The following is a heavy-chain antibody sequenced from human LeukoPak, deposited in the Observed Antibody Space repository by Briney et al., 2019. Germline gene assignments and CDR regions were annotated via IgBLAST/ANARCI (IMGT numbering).Heavy chain of an antibody. CDR1: GFTFSSYA. CDR3: AKDIAARPACFDY. J-gene: IGHJ4*02. D-gene: IGHD6-6*01. V-gene: IGHV3-23*01. CDR2: ISGSGGST. Sequence: PGASLRLSCAPSGFTFSSYAMSWVRQAPGKGLEWVSAISGSGGSTYYADSVKGRFTISRDNSKNTLYLQMNSLRAEDTAVYYRAKDIAARPACFDYWGQGTLVTVSS.